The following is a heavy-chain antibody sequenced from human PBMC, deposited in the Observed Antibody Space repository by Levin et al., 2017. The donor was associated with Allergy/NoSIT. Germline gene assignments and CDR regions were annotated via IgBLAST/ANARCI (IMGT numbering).Heavy chain of an antibody. CDR3: ASEYCSSISCYEGYFDL. CDR1: GFTFSSYW. V-gene: IGHV3-7*01. CDR2: IKQDGSEK. D-gene: IGHD2-2*01. J-gene: IGHJ2*01. Sequence: PGGSLRLSCVASGFTFSSYWMSWVRQAPGRGLEWVANIKQDGSEKYYVDSVKGRFTISRDNAKKSLYLQMNSLRAEDTAVYYCASEYCSSISCYEGYFDLWGLGPRSL.